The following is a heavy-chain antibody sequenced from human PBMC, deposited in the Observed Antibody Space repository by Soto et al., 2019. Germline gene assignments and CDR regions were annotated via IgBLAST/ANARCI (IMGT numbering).Heavy chain of an antibody. V-gene: IGHV1-18*01. CDR2: ISAYNGHT. J-gene: IGHJ4*02. CDR3: AREFYGDYYFDY. D-gene: IGHD4-17*01. Sequence: QVQLVQSGAEVKKPGTSVKVSCKASGYTFTNYTISWVRRAPGQGLEWMGWISAYNGHTNYAQKLQRRVTMTTDTSTSTAYMELRSLRSDDTAVYYCAREFYGDYYFDYWGQGTLVTVSS. CDR1: GYTFTNYT.